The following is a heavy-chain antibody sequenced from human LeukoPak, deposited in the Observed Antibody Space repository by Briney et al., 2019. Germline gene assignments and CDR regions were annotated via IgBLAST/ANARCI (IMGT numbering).Heavy chain of an antibody. CDR2: MNPNSGNT. J-gene: IGHJ4*02. CDR3: ARGRSKYSSSWYIFDY. D-gene: IGHD6-13*01. CDR1: GYTFTSYD. V-gene: IGHV1-8*01. Sequence: ASVKVSCKASGYTFTSYDINWVRQATGQGLEWMGWMNPNSGNTGYAQKFQGRVTMTRNTSISTAYMELSSLRSEDAAVYYCARGRSKYSSSWYIFDYWGQGTLVTVSS.